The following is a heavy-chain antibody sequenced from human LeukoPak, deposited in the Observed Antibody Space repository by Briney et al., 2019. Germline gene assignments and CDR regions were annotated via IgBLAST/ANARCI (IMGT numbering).Heavy chain of an antibody. CDR3: ARERGAYYYDSSGPPVGY. V-gene: IGHV3-11*01. Sequence: GGSLRLSCAASGFTFSDYYMSWIRQAPGKGLEWVSYISSSGSTIYYADSVKGRFTISRDNAKNSLYLQMNSLRAEDTAVYYCARERGAYYYDSSGPPVGYWGQGTLVTVSS. CDR2: ISSSGSTI. D-gene: IGHD3-22*01. J-gene: IGHJ4*02. CDR1: GFTFSDYY.